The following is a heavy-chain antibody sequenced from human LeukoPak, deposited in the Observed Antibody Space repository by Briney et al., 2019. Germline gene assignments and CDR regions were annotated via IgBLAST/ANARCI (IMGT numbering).Heavy chain of an antibody. CDR1: GGSISSYY. D-gene: IGHD3-10*01. CDR2: IYYSGST. V-gene: IGHV4-59*01. CDR3: ARSSLLWFGEGHYYYMDV. J-gene: IGHJ6*03. Sequence: PSETLSLTCTVSGGSISSYYWSWIRQPPGKGLEWTGYIYYSGSTNYNPSLKSRVTISVDTSKNQFSLKLSSVTAADTAVYYCARSSLLWFGEGHYYYMDVWGKGTTVTISS.